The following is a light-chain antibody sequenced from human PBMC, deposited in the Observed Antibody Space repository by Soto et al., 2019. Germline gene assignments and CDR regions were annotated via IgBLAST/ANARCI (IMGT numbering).Light chain of an antibody. CDR2: GAS. J-gene: IGKJ1*01. Sequence: EIVMTQSPATLSVSPGERATLSCRASQSVSSNLAWYQQKPGQAPRLLIYGASTRATGIPAGFSGSGSGTEFTLNISRLQSEDFAVYYCQQYNNWPPWTFGRGTKVEIK. CDR3: QQYNNWPPWT. V-gene: IGKV3-15*01. CDR1: QSVSSN.